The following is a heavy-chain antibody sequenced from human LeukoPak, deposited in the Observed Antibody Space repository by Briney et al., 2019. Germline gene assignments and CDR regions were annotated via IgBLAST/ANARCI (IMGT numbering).Heavy chain of an antibody. CDR2: IKSKTDGGTT. Sequence: NPGGSLRLSCAASGYTFSNAWMSWVRQAPGKGLEWVGRIKSKTDGGTTDYAAPVKGRFTVSRDDSKNTLYLQMNSLKSEHTAVYYCTTATTKSGSSWGGVDYWGRGTLVTVSS. V-gene: IGHV3-15*01. CDR1: GYTFSNAW. CDR3: TTATTKSGSSWGGVDY. J-gene: IGHJ4*02. D-gene: IGHD1-26*01.